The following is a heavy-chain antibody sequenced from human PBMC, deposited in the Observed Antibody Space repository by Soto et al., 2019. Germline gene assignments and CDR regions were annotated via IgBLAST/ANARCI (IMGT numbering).Heavy chain of an antibody. V-gene: IGHV3-30*18. CDR2: ITYSGRSK. D-gene: IGHD6-19*01. CDR3: AKDYSSVWYYVAH. J-gene: IGHJ5*02. CDR1: GFTFRSHG. Sequence: QVQLVESGGGLVQPGRSLRLSCAASGFTFRSHGMNWVRQAPGKGLEWVAVITYSGRSKYYGDSVKGRFTISRDNSKNTVDLQMNRLRGEDTAVYYCAKDYSSVWYYVAHWGQGTLVTVSS.